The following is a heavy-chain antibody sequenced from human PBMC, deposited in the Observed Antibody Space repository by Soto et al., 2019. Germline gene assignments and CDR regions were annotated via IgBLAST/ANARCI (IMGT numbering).Heavy chain of an antibody. CDR2: INPNSGGT. J-gene: IGHJ5*01. CDR1: GYTFTGYY. D-gene: IGHD3-10*01. CDR3: ARDLGVSSDWFDS. Sequence: ASVKVSGKASGYTFTGYYMHWVRQAPGQGLEWMGWINPNSGGTNYAQKFQGRVTMTRDTSISTAYMELSRLRSDDTAVYYCARDLGVSSDWFDSWGQGTLVTVSS. V-gene: IGHV1-2*02.